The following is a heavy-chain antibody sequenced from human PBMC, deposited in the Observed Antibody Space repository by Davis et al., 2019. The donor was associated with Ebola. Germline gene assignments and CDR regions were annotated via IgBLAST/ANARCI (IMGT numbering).Heavy chain of an antibody. V-gene: IGHV4-59*12. Sequence: MPGGSLRLSCTVSGGSISSYYWSWIRQPPGKGLEWIGYIYYSGSTNYNPSLKSRVTISVDTSKNQFSLKLSSVTAADTAVYYCARLNPTVTTFGFDYWGQGTLVTVSS. CDR1: GGSISSYY. CDR2: IYYSGST. J-gene: IGHJ4*02. D-gene: IGHD4-11*01. CDR3: ARLNPTVTTFGFDY.